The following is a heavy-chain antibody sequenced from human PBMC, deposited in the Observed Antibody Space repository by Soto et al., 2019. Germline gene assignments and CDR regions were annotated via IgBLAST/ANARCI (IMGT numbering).Heavy chain of an antibody. CDR2: IDPSDSYT. V-gene: IGHV5-10-1*01. D-gene: IGHD6-19*01. Sequence: GESLKISCKGSGYSFTSYWITWVRQMPGKGLEWMGRIDPSDSYTNYSPSFQGHVTISADKSISTAYLQWSSLKASDTAMYYCARPGSGWFGYFDYWGQGTLVTVSS. J-gene: IGHJ4*02. CDR1: GYSFTSYW. CDR3: ARPGSGWFGYFDY.